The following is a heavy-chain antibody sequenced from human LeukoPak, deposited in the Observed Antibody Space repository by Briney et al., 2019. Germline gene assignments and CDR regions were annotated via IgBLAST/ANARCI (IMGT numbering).Heavy chain of an antibody. CDR2: ISYDGSNK. CDR1: GFTFSSYG. J-gene: IGHJ2*01. CDR3: AKILTPGKWFFDL. V-gene: IGHV3-30*18. Sequence: PGRSLRLSCAASGFTFSSYGMHWVRQAPGKGLEWVAVISYDGSNKYYADSVKGRFTISRDNSKNTLYLQMNSLRTEDAAVYHCAKILTPGKWFFDLWGRGTLVTVSS.